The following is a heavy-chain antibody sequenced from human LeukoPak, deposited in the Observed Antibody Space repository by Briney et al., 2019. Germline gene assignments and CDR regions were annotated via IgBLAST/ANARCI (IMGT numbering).Heavy chain of an antibody. Sequence: SVKVSCKASGGTFSSYAISWVRQAPGQGLEWMGRIIPILGIANYAQKFQGRVTITADKSTSTAYMELSSLRSEDTAVYYCARLDYGDYVEYWGQGTLVTVSS. J-gene: IGHJ4*02. D-gene: IGHD4-17*01. CDR1: GGTFSSYA. V-gene: IGHV1-69*04. CDR2: IIPILGIA. CDR3: ARLDYGDYVEY.